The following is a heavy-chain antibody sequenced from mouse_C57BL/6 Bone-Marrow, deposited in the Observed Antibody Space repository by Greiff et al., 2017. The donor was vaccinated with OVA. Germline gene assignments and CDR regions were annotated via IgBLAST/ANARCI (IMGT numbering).Heavy chain of an antibody. J-gene: IGHJ3*01. V-gene: IGHV1-22*01. CDR2: INPNNGGT. CDR1: GYTFTDYN. CDR3: ARRSYPGGFAY. D-gene: IGHD2-10*01. Sequence: VQLQQPGPELVKPGASVKMSCKASGYTFTDYNMHWVKQSHGQSLEWIGYINPNNGGTSYNQKFKGKATLTVNKSSSTAYMELRILTSEDSAVYYCARRSYPGGFAYWGQGTLVTVSA.